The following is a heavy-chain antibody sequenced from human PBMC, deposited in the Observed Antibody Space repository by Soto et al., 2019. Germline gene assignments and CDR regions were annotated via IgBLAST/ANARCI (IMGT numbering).Heavy chain of an antibody. CDR2: IYYSGST. CDR1: SGSISSSSYT. V-gene: IGHV4-39*01. D-gene: IGHD2-2*01. CDR3: ARLHGYCIRTSCSGYYAMDV. J-gene: IGHJ6*02. Sequence: SETLSLTCTVSSGSISSSSYTWGWIRQPPGKGLEWIGSIYYSGSTYYNPSLKSRITVSVDTSKNQFSLNLSSVTAADTAVYYCARLHGYCIRTSCSGYYAMDVWGQGTMVTVSS.